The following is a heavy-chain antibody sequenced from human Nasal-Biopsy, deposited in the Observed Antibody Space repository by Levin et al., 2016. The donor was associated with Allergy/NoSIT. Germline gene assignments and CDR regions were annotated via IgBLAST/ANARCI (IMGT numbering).Heavy chain of an antibody. D-gene: IGHD3-10*01. J-gene: IGHJ5*01. CDR3: ARERRSWRSGSPGGFDS. CDR2: VYYTGIT. CDR1: GDSISSHY. Sequence: GSLRLSCTVSGDSISSHYWSWLRQPPGKGLEWIGFVYYTGITNYNPSFKSRVTISADMSKNQLSLQLTSVTAADTAIYYCARERRSWRSGSPGGFDSWGQGTLVTVSS. V-gene: IGHV4-59*11.